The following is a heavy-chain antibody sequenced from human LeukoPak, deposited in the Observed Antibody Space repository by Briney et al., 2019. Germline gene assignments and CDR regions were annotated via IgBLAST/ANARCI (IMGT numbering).Heavy chain of an antibody. CDR1: GGSNSRYY. Sequence: SETLSLTCTVSGGSNSRYYWSWIRQPSGKGLEWVGYLYSGATTKYVPQLKSRATRSLDTSKSQLSLSLTSVSAAGTAVYYCARRVPGPQLGEYVSYYFDHWGEGTLVTVSS. V-gene: IGHV4-4*08. J-gene: IGHJ4*02. CDR3: ARRVPGPQLGEYVSYYFDH. D-gene: IGHD3-16*01. CDR2: LYSGATT.